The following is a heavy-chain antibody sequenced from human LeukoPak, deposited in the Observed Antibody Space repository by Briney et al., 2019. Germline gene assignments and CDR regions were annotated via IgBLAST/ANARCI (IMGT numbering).Heavy chain of an antibody. J-gene: IGHJ5*02. CDR3: ARDFSWQQLVGRWFDP. D-gene: IGHD6-13*01. CDR1: GYTFTGHY. V-gene: IGHV1-2*02. Sequence: ASVKVSCKASGYTFTGHYMHWVRQAPGQGLEWMGWINPNSGGTNYAQKFQGRVTMTRDTSISTAYMELSRLRSDDTAVYYCARDFSWQQLVGRWFDPWGQGTLVTVSS. CDR2: INPNSGGT.